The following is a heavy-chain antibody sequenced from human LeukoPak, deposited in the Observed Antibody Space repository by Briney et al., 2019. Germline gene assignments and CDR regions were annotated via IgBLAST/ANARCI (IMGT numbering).Heavy chain of an antibody. CDR3: AKVIAFGGVIASDAFDI. Sequence: GGSLRLSCAASGFTVSSNYMSWVRQAPGKGLEWVSAISGSGGSTYYADSLKGRFTISRDKSKNTLYLQMNSPRAEDTAVYYCAKVIAFGGVIASDAFDIWGQGTVVTVSS. D-gene: IGHD3-16*02. CDR2: ISGSGGST. J-gene: IGHJ3*02. V-gene: IGHV3-23*01. CDR1: GFTVSSNY.